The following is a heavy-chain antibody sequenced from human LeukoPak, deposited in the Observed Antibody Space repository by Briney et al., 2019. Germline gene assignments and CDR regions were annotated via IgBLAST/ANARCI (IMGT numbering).Heavy chain of an antibody. CDR1: GDSVSSNSAA. J-gene: IGHJ4*02. V-gene: IGHV6-1*01. Sequence: SQTLSLTCAISGDSVSSNSAAWNWIRQSPLRGLEWLGRTYYRSKWYNGYAVSVKSRITIKPDTSKNQFSLQLNSVTPDDTAVYYCARVVGREVDYWGQGTLVTVSS. CDR3: ARVVGREVDY. D-gene: IGHD1-26*01. CDR2: TYYRSKWYN.